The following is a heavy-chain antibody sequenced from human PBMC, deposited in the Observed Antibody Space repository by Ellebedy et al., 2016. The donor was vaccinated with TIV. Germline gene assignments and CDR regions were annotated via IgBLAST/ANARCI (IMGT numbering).Heavy chain of an antibody. CDR1: GFSLSTYG. D-gene: IGHD3-16*01. J-gene: IGHJ6*02. CDR2: IYSDGSIT. Sequence: GESLKISCVASGFSLSTYGMHWDRQAPGMGLVWVSRIYSDGSITSYVDSVEGRFTISRDNAKNTLYLQMNSLRAEDTALYYCVKGAYPVPTVMAVWGQGTMVIVSS. V-gene: IGHV3-74*01. CDR3: VKGAYPVPTVMAV.